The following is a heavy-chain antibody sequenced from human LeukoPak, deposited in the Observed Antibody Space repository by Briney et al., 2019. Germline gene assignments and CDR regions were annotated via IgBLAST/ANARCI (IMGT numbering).Heavy chain of an antibody. CDR3: ARGLSGEYLYYFDY. V-gene: IGHV3-7*01. J-gene: IGHJ4*02. CDR2: IKQDGSEK. Sequence: GGSLRLSCAASGFTFSSYWMSWVRQAPGKGLEWVANIKQDGSEKYYVDSVKGRFTISRDNAKNSLYLQMNSLRAEDTAVYYCARGLSGEYLYYFDYWGQGTLVTVSS. D-gene: IGHD6-19*01. CDR1: GFTFSSYW.